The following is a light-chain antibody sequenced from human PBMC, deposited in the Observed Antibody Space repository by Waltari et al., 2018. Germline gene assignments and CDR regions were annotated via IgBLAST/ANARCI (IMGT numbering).Light chain of an antibody. Sequence: DIQMTQSPSSLSASVGDSVTITCLASQGMSNYLAWYQQKPGKVPKLLIYAASTLQSGVPSRFSGSGSGTDFTLTISSLQPEDVATYYCQKYNSAPLTFGGGTKVEIK. CDR2: AAS. CDR1: QGMSNY. V-gene: IGKV1-27*01. J-gene: IGKJ4*01. CDR3: QKYNSAPLT.